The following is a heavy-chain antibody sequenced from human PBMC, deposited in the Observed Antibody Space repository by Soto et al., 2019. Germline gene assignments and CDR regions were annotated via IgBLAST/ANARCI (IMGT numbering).Heavy chain of an antibody. D-gene: IGHD2-21*01. CDR3: ARDHHYRNMWSFDH. CDR1: GGSFDSSDW. J-gene: IGHJ4*02. V-gene: IGHV4-4*02. Sequence: VQLQESGPGLVKPSGTLSLTCAVSGGSFDSSDWWNWVRQPPGKGLEWIGEIFHGVTIIYNPSLQNRVTMSVDKSRNQFSLELTSETAADTAVYYWARDHHYRNMWSFDHWGQGTLDTVSS. CDR2: IFHGVTI.